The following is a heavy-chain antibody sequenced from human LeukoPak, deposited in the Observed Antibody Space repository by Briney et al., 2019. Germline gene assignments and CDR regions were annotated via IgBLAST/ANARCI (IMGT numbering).Heavy chain of an antibody. CDR1: GFTFRSYW. Sequence: GGSLRLSCAASGFTFRSYWMHWVRQAPGKGLVWVSRINIDGSSGSYADSVEGRFTISRDNAKNALYLQMNSLRAEDTAVYYCARDERYLNYYYYMDVWGKGTTVTVSS. V-gene: IGHV3-74*01. J-gene: IGHJ6*03. D-gene: IGHD1-1*01. CDR2: INIDGSSG. CDR3: ARDERYLNYYYYMDV.